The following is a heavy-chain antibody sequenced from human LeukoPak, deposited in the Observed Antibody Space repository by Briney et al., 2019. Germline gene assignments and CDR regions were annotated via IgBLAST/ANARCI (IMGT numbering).Heavy chain of an antibody. CDR3: ARDGDYYGSGSDWFDP. CDR1: GFTFSSYA. V-gene: IGHV3-21*01. Sequence: GRSLRLSCAASGFTFSSYAMNWVRQAPGKGLEWVSSISSSSSYIYYADSVKGRFTISRDNAKNSLYLQMNSLRAEDTAVYYCARDGDYYGSGSDWFDPWGQGTLVTVSS. J-gene: IGHJ5*02. CDR2: ISSSSSYI. D-gene: IGHD3-10*01.